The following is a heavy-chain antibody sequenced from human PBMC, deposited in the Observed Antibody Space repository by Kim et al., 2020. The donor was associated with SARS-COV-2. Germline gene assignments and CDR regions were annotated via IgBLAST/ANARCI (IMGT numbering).Heavy chain of an antibody. J-gene: IGHJ4*02. CDR2: ISWNSGSI. CDR3: AKDMERLRLHGSFDY. D-gene: IGHD5-12*01. CDR1: GFTFDDYA. V-gene: IGHV3-9*01. Sequence: GGSLRLSCAASGFTFDDYAMHWVRQAPGKGLEWVSGISWNSGSIGYADSVKGRFTISRDNAKNSLYLQMNSLRAEDTALYYCAKDMERLRLHGSFDYWGQGTLVTVSS.